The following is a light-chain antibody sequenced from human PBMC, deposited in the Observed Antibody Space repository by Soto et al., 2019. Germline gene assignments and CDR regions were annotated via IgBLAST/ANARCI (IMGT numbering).Light chain of an antibody. V-gene: IGKV3D-20*02. Sequence: EIVVTQSPGTLSLSPGERATLSCRASQSVSSRHLAWYQQKPGQAPRLLIYGTSNRATGIPDRFSGSGSGPDFTLTISSLEPEDFAVYYCQQRSNWPLTFGGGTKGDIK. CDR1: QSVSSRH. CDR3: QQRSNWPLT. CDR2: GTS. J-gene: IGKJ4*01.